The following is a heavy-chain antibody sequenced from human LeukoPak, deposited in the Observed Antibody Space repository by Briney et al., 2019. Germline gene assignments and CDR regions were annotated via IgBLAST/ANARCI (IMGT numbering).Heavy chain of an antibody. J-gene: IGHJ4*02. CDR2: IRYDGSNK. V-gene: IGHV3-30*02. Sequence: GGSLRLSCAASGFTFSSYGMHWVRQAPGKGLEWVAFIRYDGSNKYYADSVKGRFTISRDNYKNTLYLQMNSLRAEDTAVYYCAKTPNYDFWSGYYVWYFDYWGQGTLVTVSS. CDR3: AKTPNYDFWSGYYVWYFDY. CDR1: GFTFSSYG. D-gene: IGHD3-3*01.